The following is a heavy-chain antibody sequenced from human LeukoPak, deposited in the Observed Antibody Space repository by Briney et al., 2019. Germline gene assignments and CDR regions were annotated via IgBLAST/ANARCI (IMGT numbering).Heavy chain of an antibody. D-gene: IGHD2-2*01. CDR3: AKRSKLSCSSTSCPLDY. J-gene: IGHJ4*02. CDR1: GFTFNNYP. CDR2: ISDSGGVT. Sequence: PGGSLRLSCAASGFTFNNYPMTWVRQPPGKGLEWVSGISDSGGVTYYADSVKGRFAVSGDNSKNTLYLQMSSLRAEDTAVYYCAKRSKLSCSSTSCPLDYWGQGTLVTVSS. V-gene: IGHV3-23*01.